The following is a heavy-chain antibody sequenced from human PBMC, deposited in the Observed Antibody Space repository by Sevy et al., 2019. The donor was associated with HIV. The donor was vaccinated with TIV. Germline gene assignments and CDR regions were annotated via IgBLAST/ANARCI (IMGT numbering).Heavy chain of an antibody. Sequence: GGSLRLSCAASGFTFDDYAMHWVRQAPGKGLEWVSGISWNSGSIGYVDSVKGRFTISRDNAKNSLYLQMNSLRAEDTALYYCAKSTPNYYDSSGYYYTYFDYWGQGTLVTVSS. D-gene: IGHD3-22*01. J-gene: IGHJ4*02. CDR3: AKSTPNYYDSSGYYYTYFDY. V-gene: IGHV3-9*01. CDR2: ISWNSGSI. CDR1: GFTFDDYA.